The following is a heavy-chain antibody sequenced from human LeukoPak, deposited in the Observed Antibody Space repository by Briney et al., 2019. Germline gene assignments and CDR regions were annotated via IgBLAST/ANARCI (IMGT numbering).Heavy chain of an antibody. D-gene: IGHD2-2*01. CDR1: GGSFSGYY. CDR3: ASISSSSTNQSRYY. J-gene: IGHJ4*02. V-gene: IGHV4-34*01. CDR2: INHSGST. Sequence: SETLSLTCTVYGGSFSGYYWSWIRQPPGKGLEWIGEINHSGSTNYNPSLKSRVTISVDTSKNQFSLKLSSVTAADTAVYYCASISSSSTNQSRYYWGQGTLVTVSS.